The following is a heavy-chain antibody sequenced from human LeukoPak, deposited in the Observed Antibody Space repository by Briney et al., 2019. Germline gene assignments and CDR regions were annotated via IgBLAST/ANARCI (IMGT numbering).Heavy chain of an antibody. CDR1: GFTFSNAW. CDR2: TKSKTDGGTT. V-gene: IGHV3-15*01. CDR3: TTRKRWLQLDY. Sequence: PGGSLRLSCAASGFTFSNAWMSWVRQAPGKGLEWVGRTKSKTDGGTTDYAAPVKGRFTISRDDSKNTLYLQMNSLKTEDTDVYYCTTRKRWLQLDYWGQGTLVTVSS. D-gene: IGHD5-24*01. J-gene: IGHJ4*02.